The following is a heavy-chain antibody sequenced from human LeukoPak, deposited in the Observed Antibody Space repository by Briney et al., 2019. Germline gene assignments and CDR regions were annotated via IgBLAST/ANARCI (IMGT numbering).Heavy chain of an antibody. D-gene: IGHD3-3*01. CDR1: GFTFSSYA. V-gene: IGHV3-23*01. CDR2: ISGSGGST. Sequence: GGSLRLSCAASGFTFSSYAMSWVRQAPGKGLEWVSVISGSGGSTDYADSVKGRFTISRDNSKNSLYLQMNSLRAEDTAVYYCARGGRLLEWLPKDYWGQGTLVIVSS. J-gene: IGHJ4*02. CDR3: ARGGRLLEWLPKDY.